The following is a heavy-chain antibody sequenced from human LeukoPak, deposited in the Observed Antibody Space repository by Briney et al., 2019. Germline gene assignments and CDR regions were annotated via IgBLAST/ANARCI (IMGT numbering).Heavy chain of an antibody. CDR1: GFTFSSYG. J-gene: IGHJ3*02. CDR3: TRAAQTWIQLWLPGSNAFDI. V-gene: IGHV3-49*04. CDR2: IRSKAYGGTT. Sequence: PGGSLRLSCAASGFTFSSYGMHWVRQAPGKGLEWVGFIRSKAYGGTTEYAASVKGRFTISRDDSKSIAYLQMNSLKTEDTAVYYCTRAAQTWIQLWLPGSNAFDIWGQGTMVTVSS. D-gene: IGHD5-18*01.